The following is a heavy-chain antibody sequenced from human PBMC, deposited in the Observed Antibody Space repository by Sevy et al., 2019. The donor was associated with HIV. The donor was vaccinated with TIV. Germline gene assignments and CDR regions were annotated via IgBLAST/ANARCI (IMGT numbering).Heavy chain of an antibody. J-gene: IGHJ6*02. CDR3: AKTGRQLLHYYYGMDV. Sequence: GGSLRLSCAASGFTFSSYAMSWVRHAPGKGLEWVSAISGSGGSTYYEDSVKGRFTISRDNSKNTLYLQMNSLRAEDTAVYYCAKTGRQLLHYYYGMDVWGQGTTVTVSS. CDR1: GFTFSSYA. V-gene: IGHV3-23*01. D-gene: IGHD6-6*01. CDR2: ISGSGGST.